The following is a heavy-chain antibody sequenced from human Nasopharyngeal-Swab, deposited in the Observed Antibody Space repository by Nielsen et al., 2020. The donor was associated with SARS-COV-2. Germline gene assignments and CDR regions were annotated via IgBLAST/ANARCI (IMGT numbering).Heavy chain of an antibody. Sequence: WIRQPPGKGLEWIGYIYYSGSTYYNPSLKSRVTISVDTSKKQFSLKLSSVTAADTAVYYCARVWGATCLNWGQGTLVTVSS. J-gene: IGHJ4*02. CDR2: IYYSGST. CDR3: ARVWGATCLN. D-gene: IGHD1-26*01. V-gene: IGHV4-59*01.